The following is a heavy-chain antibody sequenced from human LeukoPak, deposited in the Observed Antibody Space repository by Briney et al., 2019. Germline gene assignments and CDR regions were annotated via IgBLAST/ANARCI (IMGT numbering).Heavy chain of an antibody. CDR3: ARVANTAMVFDY. J-gene: IGHJ4*02. Sequence: GGTLRLSCAASGFTFSSYGMSWVRQAPGKGLEWVSSISSSSSYIYYADSAKGRFTISRDNAKNSLYLQMNSLRAEDTAVYYCARVANTAMVFDYWGQGTLVTVSS. CDR1: GFTFSSYG. D-gene: IGHD5-18*01. CDR2: ISSSSSYI. V-gene: IGHV3-21*04.